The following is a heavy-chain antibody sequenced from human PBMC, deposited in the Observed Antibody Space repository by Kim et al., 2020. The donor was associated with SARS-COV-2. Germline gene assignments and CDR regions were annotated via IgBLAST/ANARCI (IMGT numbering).Heavy chain of an antibody. D-gene: IGHD3-3*01. V-gene: IGHV3-7*03. CDR3: ARGWPSEWSGDY. J-gene: IGHJ4*02. Sequence: YYVDSVKGRFTISRDNAKNSLYLQMNSLRAEDTAVYYCARGWPSEWSGDYWGQGTLVTVSS.